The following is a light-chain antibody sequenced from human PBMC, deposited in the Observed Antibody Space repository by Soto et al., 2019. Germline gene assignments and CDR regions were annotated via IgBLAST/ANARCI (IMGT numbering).Light chain of an antibody. Sequence: EIVLTQSPGTLSLSPGERATLSCRASQSVTSNYLAWYQQKPGQAPRVLIYSASSRATGTPERFSGSGSGTDFILPISRLEPEDFAVYYCLQYGTSPLTFGGGTKVEI. CDR1: QSVTSNY. CDR2: SAS. J-gene: IGKJ4*01. V-gene: IGKV3-20*01. CDR3: LQYGTSPLT.